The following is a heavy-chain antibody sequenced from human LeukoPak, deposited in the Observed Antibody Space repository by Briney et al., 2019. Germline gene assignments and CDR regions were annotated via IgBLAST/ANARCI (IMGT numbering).Heavy chain of an antibody. D-gene: IGHD2-2*01. J-gene: IGHJ5*02. CDR3: ARGGYCSSTSCYHNWFDP. CDR2: IYYSGST. CDR1: GGSISSGGYS. Sequence: SETLSLTCAVSGGSISSGGYSWSWIRQPPGKGLEWIGYIYYSGSTYYNPSLKSRVTISVDTSKNQFSLKLSSVTAADTAVYYCARGGYCSSTSCYHNWFDPWGQGTLVTVSS. V-gene: IGHV4-30-4*07.